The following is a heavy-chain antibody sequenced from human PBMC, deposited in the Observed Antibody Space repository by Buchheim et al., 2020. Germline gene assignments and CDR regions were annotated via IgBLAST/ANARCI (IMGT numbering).Heavy chain of an antibody. CDR3: VRDKEYQRALDY. CDR2: INSDGSST. D-gene: IGHD2-2*01. J-gene: IGHJ4*02. CDR1: GFTFSSYW. Sequence: EVQLVESGGGLVQPGGSLRLSCAASGFTFSSYWMHWVRLVPGKGLVWVSRINSDGSSTRYADSVKGRVTFSRDNAKNTLYLQIDSLRVEDTAVYYCVRDKEYQRALDYWGQGTL. V-gene: IGHV3-74*01.